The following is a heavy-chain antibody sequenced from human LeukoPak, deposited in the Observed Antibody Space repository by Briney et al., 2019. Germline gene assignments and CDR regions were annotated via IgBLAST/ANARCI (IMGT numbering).Heavy chain of an antibody. J-gene: IGHJ4*02. Sequence: SQTLSLTCTVSGGSISSDSYFWSWIRQPAGKGLEWIGRIYTSGSTNYNPSLKSRVTISVDTSKNQFSLKLSSVTAADTAVYYCARQGMGIAVAGPFDYWGQGTLVTVSS. CDR3: ARQGMGIAVAGPFDY. D-gene: IGHD6-19*01. V-gene: IGHV4-61*02. CDR2: IYTSGST. CDR1: GGSISSDSYF.